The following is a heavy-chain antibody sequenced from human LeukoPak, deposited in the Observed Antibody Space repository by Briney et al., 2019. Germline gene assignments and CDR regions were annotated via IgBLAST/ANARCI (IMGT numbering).Heavy chain of an antibody. D-gene: IGHD2-21*02. V-gene: IGHV2-70*04. J-gene: IGHJ4*02. Sequence: SGPALVKPTQTLTLTCTSSGFSISTSGMRVSWIRQPPGKALEWLARIDWDDDKFYSTSLKTRLTISKDTSKNQVVLTMTNMDPVDTATYYCARVRCGGDCSPDYWGQGTLVTVSS. CDR2: IDWDDDK. CDR3: ARVRCGGDCSPDY. CDR1: GFSISTSGMR.